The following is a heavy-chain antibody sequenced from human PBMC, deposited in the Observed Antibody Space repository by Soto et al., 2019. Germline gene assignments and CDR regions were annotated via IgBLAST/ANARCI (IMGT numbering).Heavy chain of an antibody. D-gene: IGHD6-13*01. CDR2: INPNSGAT. CDR1: GYTFTSYA. J-gene: IGHJ6*02. CDR3: ARDLAAAGQTYYYYYGMDV. V-gene: IGHV1-2*04. Sequence: ASVKVSCKASGYTFTSYAMHWVRQAPGQGLEWMGWINPNSGATNYAQKFQGWVTMTRDTSISTAYMELSRLRSDDTAVYYCARDLAAAGQTYYYYYGMDVWGQGTTVTVSS.